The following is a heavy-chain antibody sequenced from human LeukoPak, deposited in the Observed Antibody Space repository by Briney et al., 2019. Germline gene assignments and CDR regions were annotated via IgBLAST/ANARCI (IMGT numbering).Heavy chain of an antibody. CDR3: ARAPAYSGSWYKDY. D-gene: IGHD6-13*01. J-gene: IGHJ4*02. V-gene: IGHV3-66*01. CDR2: IYSGGST. Sequence: GGSLRLSCAASGFTVSSNYMSWVRQAPGKGLEWVSVIYSGGSTYYADSVKGRFTISRDNSKNTLYLQMNSLRAEDTAVYYCARAPAYSGSWYKDYWGQGTLVTVSS. CDR1: GFTVSSNY.